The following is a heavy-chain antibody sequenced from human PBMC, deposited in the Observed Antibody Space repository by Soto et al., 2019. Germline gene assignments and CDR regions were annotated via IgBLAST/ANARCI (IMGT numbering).Heavy chain of an antibody. V-gene: IGHV1-46*01. CDR3: ARVFYSNYHYHYVMYV. CDR1: GYTFTSYY. D-gene: IGHD4-4*01. Sequence: ASVKVSCKASGYTFTSYYMHWVRQAPGQGLEWMGIINPSGGSTSYAQKFQGRVTMTRDTSTSTVYMELSSLRSEDTAVYYCARVFYSNYHYHYVMYVCGQGTSVPGSS. J-gene: IGHJ6*02. CDR2: INPSGGST.